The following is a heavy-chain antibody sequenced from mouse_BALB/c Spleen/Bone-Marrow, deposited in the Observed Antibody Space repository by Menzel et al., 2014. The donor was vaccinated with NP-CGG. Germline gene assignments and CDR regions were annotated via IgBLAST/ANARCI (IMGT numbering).Heavy chain of an antibody. CDR2: INPSNGGT. CDR1: GYTFTSFY. D-gene: IGHD1-1*01. J-gene: IGHJ2*01. CDR3: TRGSYGSSQYYFDY. V-gene: IGHV1S81*02. Sequence: VQLQQSGAELVKPGASVKSSCKASGYTFTSFYMYWVKQRPGQGLEWIGGINPSNGGTNFNEKFKSKATLTLDKSSSTAYMQLSSLTSEDSAVYYCTRGSYGSSQYYFDYWGQGTTLTVSS.